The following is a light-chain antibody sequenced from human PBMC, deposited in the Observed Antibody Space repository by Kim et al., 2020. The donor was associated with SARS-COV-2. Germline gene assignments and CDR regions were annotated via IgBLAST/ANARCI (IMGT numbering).Light chain of an antibody. CDR2: GAS. J-gene: IGKJ2*03. CDR1: QSVSSNY. Sequence: EIVLTQSPGTLSLSPGDIATLSCRASQSVSSNYLAWYQQKPGQAPRLLIYGASSRATGIPDRFSGSGSGTDFTLTISRLEPEDFVVYYCQQYGTSPYSFGQGTKLEI. CDR3: QQYGTSPYS. V-gene: IGKV3-20*01.